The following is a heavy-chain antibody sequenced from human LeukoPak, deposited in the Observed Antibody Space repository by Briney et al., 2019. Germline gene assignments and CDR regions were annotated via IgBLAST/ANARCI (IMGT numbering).Heavy chain of an antibody. D-gene: IGHD2-21*02. J-gene: IGHJ3*02. Sequence: GGSLRLSCAASGFTFSSYEMNWVRQAPGKGLEWVSYISSSGSTIYYADSVKGRFTISRDNAKNSLYLQMNSLRAEDTAVYYCARDGGVVVTSDAFDIWGQGTMVTVSS. V-gene: IGHV3-48*03. CDR3: ARDGGVVVTSDAFDI. CDR1: GFTFSSYE. CDR2: ISSSGSTI.